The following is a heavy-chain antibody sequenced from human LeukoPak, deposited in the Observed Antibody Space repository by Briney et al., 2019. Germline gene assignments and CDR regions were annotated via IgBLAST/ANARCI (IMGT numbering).Heavy chain of an antibody. CDR3: AGDTGWDCSSTSCYPDY. CDR2: IYTSGST. CDR1: GGSISSYY. Sequence: SETLSLTCTVSGGSISSYYWSWIRQPAGKGLEWIGRIYTSGSTNYNPSLKSRVTMSVDTSKNQFSLKLSSVTAADTAVYYCAGDTGWDCSSTSCYPDYWGQGTLVTVSS. D-gene: IGHD2-2*01. V-gene: IGHV4-4*07. J-gene: IGHJ4*02.